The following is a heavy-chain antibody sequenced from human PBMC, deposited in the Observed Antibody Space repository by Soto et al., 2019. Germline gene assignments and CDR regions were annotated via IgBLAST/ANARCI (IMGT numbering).Heavy chain of an antibody. Sequence: EVQLVESGGGLVQPGGSLRLSCAASGFTFSSYSMNWVRQAPGKGLEWISYIRSSGSPIYYADSVKGRFTISRDNAKDSLYLQMNSLRDEDTAVYYCARDPHSLDYRGQGTLVTVAS. CDR1: GFTFSSYS. CDR2: IRSSGSPI. J-gene: IGHJ4*02. V-gene: IGHV3-48*02. CDR3: ARDPHSLDY.